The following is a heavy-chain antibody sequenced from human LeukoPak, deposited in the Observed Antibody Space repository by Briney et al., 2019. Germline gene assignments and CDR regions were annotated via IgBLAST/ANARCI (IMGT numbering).Heavy chain of an antibody. CDR1: GGSFSGYY. J-gene: IGHJ4*02. Sequence: SETLSLTCAVYGGSFSGYYWSWIRQPPGKGLEWIGSIYYSGSTYYNASLKSRVTISIDTSKNQFSLKLSSVTAADTAVYYCARVGDYGTTKTDDYWGQGTLVTVSS. CDR3: ARVGDYGTTKTDDY. D-gene: IGHD4-17*01. V-gene: IGHV4-34*01. CDR2: IYYSGST.